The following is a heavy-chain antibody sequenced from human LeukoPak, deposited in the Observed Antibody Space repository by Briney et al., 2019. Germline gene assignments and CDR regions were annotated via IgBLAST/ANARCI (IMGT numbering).Heavy chain of an antibody. Sequence: GGSLRLSCTASGSTFSNYGMHWVRQAPGKGLEWVAFIRYDGNNKYYADSVKGRFTISRDNSKNTLYLQMNSLRPEDTAVYYCATSTVTTSYNYYYYYMHVWGKGTTVTVSS. CDR3: ATSTVTTSYNYYYYYMHV. CDR1: GSTFSNYG. J-gene: IGHJ6*03. D-gene: IGHD4-11*01. CDR2: IRYDGNNK. V-gene: IGHV3-30*02.